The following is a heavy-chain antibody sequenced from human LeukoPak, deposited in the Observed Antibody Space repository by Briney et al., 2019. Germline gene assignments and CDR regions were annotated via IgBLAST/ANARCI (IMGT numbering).Heavy chain of an antibody. J-gene: IGHJ4*02. CDR3: AREAYGDYYFDY. D-gene: IGHD4-17*01. CDR1: GFTFSHYA. V-gene: IGHV3-30-3*01. CDR2: IAYDRSNK. Sequence: PGGSLRLSCAASGFTFSHYAMHWVRQAPGKGLEWVAVIAYDRSNKYYADSVKGRFSISRDNSKNTLYLQVDSLTTEDTSVYYCAREAYGDYYFDYWGQGTLVTVSS.